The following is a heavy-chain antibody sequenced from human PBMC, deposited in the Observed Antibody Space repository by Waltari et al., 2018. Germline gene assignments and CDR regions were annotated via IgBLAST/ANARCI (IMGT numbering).Heavy chain of an antibody. CDR3: ATPLTGRAY. J-gene: IGHJ4*02. Sequence: VNNNYISWVRQAPGKVLEWVSLIYSDGGAYYADSVKGRFTISRDNSKNTVYLQMDSLRADDTAVYYCATPLTGRAYWGQGTLVTVSS. CDR1: VNNNY. V-gene: IGHV3-53*01. CDR2: IYSDGGA.